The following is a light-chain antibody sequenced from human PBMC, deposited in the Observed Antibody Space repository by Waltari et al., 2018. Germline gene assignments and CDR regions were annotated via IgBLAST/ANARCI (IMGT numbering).Light chain of an antibody. CDR3: QQFNTYPIP. J-gene: IGKJ3*01. Sequence: DIQMTQSPSTLSASVGDRVTITCRASHRLSTWLAWYQQKPGKAPKLLIYEASSLENGVPSRFSGSGSGTEFTLTISSLQPDEFATYYCQQFNTYPIPFGRGTKVDIK. V-gene: IGKV1-5*03. CDR1: HRLSTW. CDR2: EAS.